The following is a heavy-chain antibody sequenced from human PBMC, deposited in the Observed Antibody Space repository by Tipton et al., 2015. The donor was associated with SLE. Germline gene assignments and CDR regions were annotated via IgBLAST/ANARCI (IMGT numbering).Heavy chain of an antibody. Sequence: SLRLSCAASGFTFTSFAMNWVRQAPGKGLEWVSSISGSGGGRYYADSVKGRFTISRDTSKNTLYLQMNSLRVDDTAVYYCARHPGQDYYYGVDVWGQGTMVTVSS. J-gene: IGHJ6*02. CDR3: ARHPGQDYYYGVDV. CDR2: ISGSGGGR. CDR1: GFTFTSFA. V-gene: IGHV3-23*01.